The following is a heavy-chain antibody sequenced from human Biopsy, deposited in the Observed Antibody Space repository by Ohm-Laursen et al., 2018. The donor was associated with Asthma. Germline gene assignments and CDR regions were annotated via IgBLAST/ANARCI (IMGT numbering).Heavy chain of an antibody. CDR3: AKDRVAGRSYYFDY. V-gene: IGHV3-30*18. D-gene: IGHD6-13*01. Sequence: SLRLSCAAFGFNFHNYGMNWVRRAPGRGLEWVAQILFDGRKINYPDSVKGRFTISRDNSKNMVYLQMNSLRPEDTAVYYCAKDRVAGRSYYFDYWGQGSLVSVSS. CDR1: GFNFHNYG. CDR2: ILFDGRKI. J-gene: IGHJ4*02.